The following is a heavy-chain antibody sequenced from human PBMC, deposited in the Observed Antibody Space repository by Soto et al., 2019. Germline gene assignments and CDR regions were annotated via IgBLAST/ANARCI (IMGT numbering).Heavy chain of an antibody. Sequence: SEPLSLTGTVSGGSIRSYYWSWIRQPAGKGLEWIGRIYTSGSTNYNPSLKSRVTMSVDTSKNQFSLKLSSVTAADTAVYYCARDVMQGSSWYVLDYWGQGTLVTVSS. J-gene: IGHJ4*02. CDR3: ARDVMQGSSWYVLDY. CDR2: IYTSGST. V-gene: IGHV4-4*07. D-gene: IGHD6-13*01. CDR1: GGSIRSYY.